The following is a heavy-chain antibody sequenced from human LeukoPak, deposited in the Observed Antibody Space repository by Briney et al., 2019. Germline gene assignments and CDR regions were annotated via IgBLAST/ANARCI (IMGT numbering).Heavy chain of an antibody. Sequence: GESLKISCKGSGYLFTSYWIAWVRQMPGKGLEWMGRIDPSDSYTNYSPSFQGHVTISADKSISTAYLQWSSLKASDTAMYYCSAWFGELLEGTLLFDYWGQGTLVTVSS. J-gene: IGHJ4*02. CDR3: SAWFGELLEGTLLFDY. V-gene: IGHV5-10-1*01. D-gene: IGHD3-10*01. CDR1: GYLFTSYW. CDR2: IDPSDSYT.